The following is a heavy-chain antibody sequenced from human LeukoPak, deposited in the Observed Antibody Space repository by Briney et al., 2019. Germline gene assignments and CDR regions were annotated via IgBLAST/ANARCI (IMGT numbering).Heavy chain of an antibody. J-gene: IGHJ1*01. Sequence: SQTLSLTCAIFGDSVSSNSAAWNWIRQSPSRGLEWLGRTYYRSKWYNDYAVSVKSRITINPDTSKNQFSLQLNSVTPEDTAVYYCARDQGDPYSSSWYFQHWGQGTLVTVSS. CDR1: GDSVSSNSAA. CDR2: TYYRSKWYN. D-gene: IGHD6-13*01. V-gene: IGHV6-1*01. CDR3: ARDQGDPYSSSWYFQH.